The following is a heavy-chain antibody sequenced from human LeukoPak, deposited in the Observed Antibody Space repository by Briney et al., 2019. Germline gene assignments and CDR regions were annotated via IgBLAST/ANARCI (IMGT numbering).Heavy chain of an antibody. D-gene: IGHD1-7*01. CDR3: ARETTLPLNWFDP. CDR2: IYYSGST. CDR1: GGSISSGDHY. Sequence: SETLSLTCTVSGGSISSGDHYWSWIRQPPGKGLEWIGYIYYSGSTYCNPSLKSRITISIDTSKNQFSLKMTSVTAADTAAYYCARETTLPLNWFDPWGQGTLVTVSS. J-gene: IGHJ5*02. V-gene: IGHV4-30-4*08.